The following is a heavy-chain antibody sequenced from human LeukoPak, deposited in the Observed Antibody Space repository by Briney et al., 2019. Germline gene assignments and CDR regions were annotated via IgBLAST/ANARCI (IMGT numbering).Heavy chain of an antibody. CDR1: GFTFSNAW. V-gene: IGHV3-23*01. J-gene: IGHJ4*02. CDR2: ISGSAANT. D-gene: IGHD2/OR15-2a*01. CDR3: AKDRSDNSTWYVGSH. Sequence: PGGSLRLSCAASGFTFSNAWMSWVRQAPGKGLEWVSSISGSAANTYYADSVKGRFTISRDNPKNTLYLQMNSLRVEDTAVYYCAKDRSDNSTWYVGSHWGQGTRVTVS.